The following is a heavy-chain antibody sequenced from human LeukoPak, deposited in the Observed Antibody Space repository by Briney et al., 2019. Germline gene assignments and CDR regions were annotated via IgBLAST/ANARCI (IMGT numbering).Heavy chain of an antibody. V-gene: IGHV3-21*01. J-gene: IGHJ5*02. D-gene: IGHD3-9*01. CDR1: GFTFSSYS. CDR3: ARDGRYFDWLLPNWFDP. CDR2: ISSSSSYI. Sequence: TGGSLRLSWAASGFTFSSYSMNWVRQAPGKGLEWVSSISSSSSYIYYADSVKGRFTISRDNAKNSLYLQMNSLRAEDTAVYYCARDGRYFDWLLPNWFDPWGQGTLVTVSS.